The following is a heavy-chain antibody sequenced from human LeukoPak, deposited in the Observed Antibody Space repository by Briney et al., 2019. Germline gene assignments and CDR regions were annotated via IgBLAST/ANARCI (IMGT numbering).Heavy chain of an antibody. J-gene: IGHJ4*02. CDR1: GDSVSSNIAT. Sequence: QSGPGLVKPSQTLSLTCAISGDSVSSNIATWNWVRQSPSRGLEWLGRTYYRSRWGNDYAISVKSRITINPDTSRNQFSLQLNSVTPEDTAVYYCVRDSDDCYWALDFWGQGTPVTVSS. V-gene: IGHV6-1*01. D-gene: IGHD2-21*02. CDR3: VRDSDDCYWALDF. CDR2: TYYRSRWGN.